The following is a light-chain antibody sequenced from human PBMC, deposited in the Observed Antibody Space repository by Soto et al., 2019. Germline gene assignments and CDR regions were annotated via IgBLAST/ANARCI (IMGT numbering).Light chain of an antibody. Sequence: EIVMTQSPATLSVSPGERATLSCRASQSVSSYLAWYQQKPGQAPRLLIYGASTRATGIPARFSGSGSGTEFTITISSLQSEDFAVYYCQQYSNWPPFTFGRGTKLEIK. J-gene: IGKJ2*01. CDR3: QQYSNWPPFT. CDR1: QSVSSY. CDR2: GAS. V-gene: IGKV3-15*01.